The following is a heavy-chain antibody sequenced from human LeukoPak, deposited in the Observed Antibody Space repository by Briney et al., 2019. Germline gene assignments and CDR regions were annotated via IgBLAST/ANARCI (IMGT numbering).Heavy chain of an antibody. V-gene: IGHV3-21*04. Sequence: AGGSLRLSCAASGFTFSSFSMIWVRQAPGKGLEWVSSTSSSSAYTFYAESGKGRFTISRDNAKNSLFLQMNSLRAEDTAMYYCARDGHECFDYWGQGTPVTVSS. D-gene: IGHD3-3*01. CDR1: GFTFSSFS. J-gene: IGHJ4*02. CDR3: ARDGHECFDY. CDR2: TSSSSAYT.